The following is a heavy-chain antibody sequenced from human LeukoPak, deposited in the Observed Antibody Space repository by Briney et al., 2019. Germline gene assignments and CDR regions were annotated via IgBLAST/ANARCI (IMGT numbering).Heavy chain of an antibody. Sequence: ASVKVSCKASGYTFSGYYMQWVRQAPGQGLEWMGWINPNSGGTNYAQMFQGRVTMTRDTSISTGYMELSSLRSDDTAVYHCVRGGISSWSQPYFFDFWGQGTLVTVSS. D-gene: IGHD6-13*01. CDR2: INPNSGGT. V-gene: IGHV1-2*02. CDR1: GYTFSGYY. J-gene: IGHJ4*02. CDR3: VRGGISSWSQPYFFDF.